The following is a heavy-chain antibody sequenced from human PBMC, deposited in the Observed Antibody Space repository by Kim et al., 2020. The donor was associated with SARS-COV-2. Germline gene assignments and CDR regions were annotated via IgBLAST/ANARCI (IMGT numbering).Heavy chain of an antibody. CDR1: GFTFSDYD. CDR2: ISYDGSNK. J-gene: IGHJ4*02. CDR3: ARLAIAAPADY. Sequence: GGSLRLSCAASGFTFSDYDMHWVRQAPGKGLEWVAVISYDGSNKYYADSVKGRFAISRDNSKNTLYVQMNSLRPEDTALYYCARLAIAAPADYWGPGTLVTVPS. V-gene: IGHV3-30*03. D-gene: IGHD6-13*01.